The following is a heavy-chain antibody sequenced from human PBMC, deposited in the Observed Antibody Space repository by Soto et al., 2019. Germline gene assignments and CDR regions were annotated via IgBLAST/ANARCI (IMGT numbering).Heavy chain of an antibody. D-gene: IGHD3-3*01. J-gene: IGHJ5*02. CDR1: GDTFTSYY. CDR2: INPHGGST. CDR3: ARSSGGNFGIIIEGSNWFDP. Sequence: ASVKVSCKAPGDTFTSYYLNWVRQAPGQGLEWMGVINPHGGSTKYAQKVQGRVTMTRDTSRSTVYMELRSLRSDDTAIYYCARSSGGNFGIIIEGSNWFDPWGQGTLVTAPQ. V-gene: IGHV1-46*01.